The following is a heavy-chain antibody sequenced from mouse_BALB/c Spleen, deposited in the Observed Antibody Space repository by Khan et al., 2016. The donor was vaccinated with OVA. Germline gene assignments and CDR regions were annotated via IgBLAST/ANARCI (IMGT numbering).Heavy chain of an antibody. CDR2: ILPGSGAT. Sequence: VQLQQSGAELMMPGASVTISCKATGYTFSMYWIEWVKQRPGHGLEWIGDILPGSGATNNNEKFKGKATFTAETSSTTAYMQLSSLTSEDSAVYYCARGGYNPAMDYWGQGSSVTVSS. D-gene: IGHD1-3*01. J-gene: IGHJ4*01. CDR1: GYTFSMYW. V-gene: IGHV1-9*01. CDR3: ARGGYNPAMDY.